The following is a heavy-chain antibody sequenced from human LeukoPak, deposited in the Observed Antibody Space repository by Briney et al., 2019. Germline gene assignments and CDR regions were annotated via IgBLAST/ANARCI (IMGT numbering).Heavy chain of an antibody. J-gene: IGHJ3*02. CDR2: INGDGSTT. Sequence: GGSLRLSCAGSGFIFSQFWMQWVREVPGKGLVWVSRINGDGSTTDYADSVKGRFTISRDNAKNTLYLQMNSLRAEDTAVYYCARDGLPAARDIWGQGTMVTVSS. CDR3: ARDGLPAARDI. D-gene: IGHD6-6*01. CDR1: GFIFSQFW. V-gene: IGHV3-74*01.